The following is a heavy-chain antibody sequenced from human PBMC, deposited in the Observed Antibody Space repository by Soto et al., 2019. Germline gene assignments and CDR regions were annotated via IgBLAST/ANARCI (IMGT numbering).Heavy chain of an antibody. V-gene: IGHV3-11*06. J-gene: IGHJ4*02. CDR1: GFTFSDYY. CDR3: AKEYGRLDY. Sequence: GGSLRLSCAASGFTFSDYYMSWTRQAPGKGLEWVSYISSSSGYTNYADSVKGRFTISGDNAKDSLYLQMNSLRAEDTAVYYCAKEYGRLDYWGQGTLVTVSS. CDR2: ISSSSGYT. D-gene: IGHD4-17*01.